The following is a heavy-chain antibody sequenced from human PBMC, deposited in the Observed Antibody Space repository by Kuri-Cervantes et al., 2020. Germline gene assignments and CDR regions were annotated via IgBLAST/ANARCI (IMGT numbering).Heavy chain of an antibody. CDR1: GFTVSSNY. Sequence: GGSLRLSCAASGFTVSSNYMSWVRQAPGKGLEWVSVIYSGGSTYYADSVKGRFTISRDNSKNTLYLQMNSLRAEDTAVYYCARVLYSSGWYGNDYWGQGTLVTVSS. CDR2: IYSGGST. CDR3: ARVLYSSGWYGNDY. V-gene: IGHV3-66*02. J-gene: IGHJ4*02. D-gene: IGHD6-19*01.